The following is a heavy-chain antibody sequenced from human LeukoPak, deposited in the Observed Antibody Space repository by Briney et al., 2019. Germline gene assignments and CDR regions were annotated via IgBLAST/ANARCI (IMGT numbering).Heavy chain of an antibody. J-gene: IGHJ4*02. Sequence: SETLSLTCTVSGGSISSGGYYWSWIRQPPGKGLEWIGEINHSGSTNYNPSLKSRVTISVDTSKNQFSLKLSSVTAADTAVYYCARGRSSSWYVYWGQGTLVTVSS. V-gene: IGHV4-39*07. CDR2: INHSGST. CDR1: GGSISSGGYY. CDR3: ARGRSSSWYVY. D-gene: IGHD6-13*01.